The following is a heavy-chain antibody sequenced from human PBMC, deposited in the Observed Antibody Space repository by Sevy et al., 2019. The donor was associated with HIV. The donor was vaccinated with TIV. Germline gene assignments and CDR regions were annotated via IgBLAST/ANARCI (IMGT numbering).Heavy chain of an antibody. D-gene: IGHD2-15*01. CDR2: ISGSGGST. CDR1: GFTFSSYA. Sequence: GGSLRLSCAASGFTFSSYAMSWVRQAPGEGLEWVSAISGSGGSTYYADSVKGRFTISRDNSKNTLYLQMNSLRAEDTAVYYCAKVVASGILPHFDYWGQGTLVTVSS. V-gene: IGHV3-23*01. J-gene: IGHJ4*02. CDR3: AKVVASGILPHFDY.